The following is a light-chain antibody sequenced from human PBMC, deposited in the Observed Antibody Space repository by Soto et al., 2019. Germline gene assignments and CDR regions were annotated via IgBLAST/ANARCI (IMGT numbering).Light chain of an antibody. CDR1: SRDVGGYKY. CDR3: SSYTISSTFV. Sequence: QSALTQPASVSGSPGQSITISCTGTSRDVGGYKYVSWYQQHPGKAPKLMIYDVSNRPSGVADRFSGSKSGNTASLTISGLQAEDEADYHCSSYTISSTFVFGTGTKLTVL. J-gene: IGLJ1*01. V-gene: IGLV2-14*03. CDR2: DVS.